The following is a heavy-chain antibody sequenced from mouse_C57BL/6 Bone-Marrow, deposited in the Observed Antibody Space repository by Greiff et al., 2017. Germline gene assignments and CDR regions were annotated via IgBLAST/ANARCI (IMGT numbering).Heavy chain of an antibody. CDR1: GFNIKDDY. CDR3: TNPGVADFDY. V-gene: IGHV14-4*01. Sequence: VQLQQSGAELVRPGASVKLSCTASGFNIKDDYMHWVKQRPEQGLEWIGWIDPENGDTEYASKFQGKATITADTSSNTAYLQLSSLTSEDTAVYYCTNPGVADFDYGGQGTTPTVSS. J-gene: IGHJ2*01. D-gene: IGHD1-1*01. CDR2: IDPENGDT.